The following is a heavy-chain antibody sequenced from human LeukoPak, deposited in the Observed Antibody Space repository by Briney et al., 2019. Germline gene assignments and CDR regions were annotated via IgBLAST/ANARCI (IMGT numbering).Heavy chain of an antibody. Sequence: GGSLRLSCAASGFTFSSYWMHWVRQAPGKGLVWVSRINSDGSSTSYADSVKGRFTISRDNAKNTLYLQMNSLRAEDTAVYYCARDRQYGSVPDAFDIWGQGTMATVSS. D-gene: IGHD3-10*01. CDR2: INSDGSST. CDR1: GFTFSSYW. CDR3: ARDRQYGSVPDAFDI. V-gene: IGHV3-74*01. J-gene: IGHJ3*02.